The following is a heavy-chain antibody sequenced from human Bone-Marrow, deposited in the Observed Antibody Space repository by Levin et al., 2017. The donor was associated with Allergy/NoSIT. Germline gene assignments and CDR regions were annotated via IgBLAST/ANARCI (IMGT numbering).Heavy chain of an antibody. Sequence: NHGESLKISCKGSGYSFTSYWISWVRQMPGKGLEWMGRIDPSDAYTNYSPAFQGHVTISADTSINTAYLQWSSLKSSDTAMYYCARRLSSGWYSVDYWGQGTLVTVSS. J-gene: IGHJ4*02. CDR3: ARRLSSGWYSVDY. CDR1: GYSFTSYW. D-gene: IGHD6-19*01. V-gene: IGHV5-10-1*01. CDR2: IDPSDAYT.